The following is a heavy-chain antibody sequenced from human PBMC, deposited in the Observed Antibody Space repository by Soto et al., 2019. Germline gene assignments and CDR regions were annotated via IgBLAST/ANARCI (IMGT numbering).Heavy chain of an antibody. CDR3: ARGRGSVRRAFDI. CDR1: GGSISSGGYY. CDR2: IYYGGST. Sequence: ASETLSLTCTVSGGSISSGGYYWSWIRQHPGKGLEWIGYIYYGGSTYYNPSLKSRVTISVDTSKNQFSLKLSSVTAADTAVYYCARGRGSVRRAFDIWGQGTMVTVSS. D-gene: IGHD6-19*01. J-gene: IGHJ3*02. V-gene: IGHV4-31*03.